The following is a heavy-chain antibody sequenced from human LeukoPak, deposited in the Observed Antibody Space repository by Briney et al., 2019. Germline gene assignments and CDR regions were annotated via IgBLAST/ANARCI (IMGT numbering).Heavy chain of an antibody. CDR3: GRGLRYSESYVVEY. J-gene: IGHJ4*02. CDR2: ISSSSSYI. V-gene: IGHV3-21*01. Sequence: GGSLRLSCAASEFTFSSYSMNWVRQAPGKELEWVSSISSSSSYIYYADSVKGRFTISRDNAKNSLYLQMNSLRAEDTAVYYCGRGLRYSESYVVEYWGLGTLVTVSS. CDR1: EFTFSSYS. D-gene: IGHD1-26*01.